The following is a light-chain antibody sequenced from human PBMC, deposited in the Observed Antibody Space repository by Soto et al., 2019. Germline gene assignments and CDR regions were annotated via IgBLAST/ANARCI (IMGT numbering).Light chain of an antibody. V-gene: IGKV1-9*01. CDR2: PAS. J-gene: IGKJ1*01. Sequence: IQLTQSPSSLSASVGDRVTITCRASQGISTYLAWYQQKPGKAPNLLIYPASTLQSGVPLRFSGSGSGTDFTLTISSLQPEDFATYFCQHLSGYPRTFGQGTNVDIK. CDR3: QHLSGYPRT. CDR1: QGISTY.